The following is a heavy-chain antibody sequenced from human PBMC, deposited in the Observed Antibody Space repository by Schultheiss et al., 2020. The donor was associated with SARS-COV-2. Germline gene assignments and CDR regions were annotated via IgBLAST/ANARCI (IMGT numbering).Heavy chain of an antibody. Sequence: KISCKASGGTFSSYTISWVRQAPGQGLEWMGRIIPILGIANYAQKFQGRVTITADKSTSTAYMELSSLRSEDTAVYYCARVGPGGSYYYMDVWGKGTTVTVSS. D-gene: IGHD1-26*01. CDR2: IIPILGIA. CDR3: ARVGPGGSYYYMDV. J-gene: IGHJ6*03. CDR1: GGTFSSYT. V-gene: IGHV1-69*02.